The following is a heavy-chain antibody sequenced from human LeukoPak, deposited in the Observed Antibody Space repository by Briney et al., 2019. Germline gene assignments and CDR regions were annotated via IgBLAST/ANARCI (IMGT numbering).Heavy chain of an antibody. J-gene: IGHJ6*03. Sequence: GGSLRLSCAASGFTFSSYAMSWVRQAPGKGLEWVSPISNSSSYIYYADSVKGRFTISRDNAKNSLYLQMNSLRAEDTAVYYCARVPRRDGGYYYYYYMDVWGKGTTVTVSS. CDR2: ISNSSSYI. V-gene: IGHV3-21*06. CDR1: GFTFSSYA. CDR3: ARVPRRDGGYYYYYYMDV.